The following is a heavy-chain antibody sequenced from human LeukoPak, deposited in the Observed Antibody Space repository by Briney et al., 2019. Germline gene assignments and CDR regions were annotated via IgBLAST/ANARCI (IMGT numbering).Heavy chain of an antibody. D-gene: IGHD3-10*01. CDR2: IYYSGST. Sequence: SETLSLTCTVSGGSISSYYWSWIRQPPGKGLEWIGYIYYSGSTNYNPSLKSRVTISVDTSKNQFSLRLSSVSAADTAVYYCARDMWFGELLNAFNIWGQGTMVTVSS. CDR3: ARDMWFGELLNAFNI. CDR1: GGSISSYY. J-gene: IGHJ3*02. V-gene: IGHV4-59*01.